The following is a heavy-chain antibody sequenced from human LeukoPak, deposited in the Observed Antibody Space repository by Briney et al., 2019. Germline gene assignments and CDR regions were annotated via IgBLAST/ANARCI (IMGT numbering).Heavy chain of an antibody. CDR2: ISAYNGNT. Sequence: ASVKVSCKASGYTFNSYGVNWVRQAPGQGLEWMGWISAYNGNTNYAQKLQGRVTMTTDTSAGTAYMELRSLRSDDTAVYYCARGGRWELPRPYAFDIWGQGTMVTVSS. J-gene: IGHJ3*02. CDR1: GYTFNSYG. CDR3: ARGGRWELPRPYAFDI. D-gene: IGHD1-26*01. V-gene: IGHV1-18*01.